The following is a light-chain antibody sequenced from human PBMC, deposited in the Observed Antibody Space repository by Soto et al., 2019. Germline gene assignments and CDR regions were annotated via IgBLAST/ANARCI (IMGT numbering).Light chain of an antibody. J-gene: IGKJ1*01. Sequence: DIQMTQSPSTLPASVGDRVTITCRASQTISSWLAWYQQKPGKAPDLLIYDASRLAGGVPDRFTGSGSGTDFTLTINRLEPEDFAVYYCQHYGRSPTFGPGTKVDIK. CDR2: DAS. CDR1: QTISSW. V-gene: IGKV1-5*01. CDR3: QHYGRSPT.